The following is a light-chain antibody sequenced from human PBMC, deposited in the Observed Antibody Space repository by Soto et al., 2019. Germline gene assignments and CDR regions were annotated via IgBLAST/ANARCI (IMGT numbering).Light chain of an antibody. CDR3: QQYNNWPPWT. CDR2: GAS. Sequence: EIALTQSPATLCVSPGERVTLSGLASQSVSSNSAWYQQKVGQAPRLLIYGASTRATGIPARFSGSGSGTEFTLTISSLQSEDFAVYYCQQYNNWPPWTFGQGTKVDIK. J-gene: IGKJ1*01. V-gene: IGKV3-15*01. CDR1: QSVSSN.